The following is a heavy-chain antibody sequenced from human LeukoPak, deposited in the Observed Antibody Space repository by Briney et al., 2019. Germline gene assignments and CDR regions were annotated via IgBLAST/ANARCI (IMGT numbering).Heavy chain of an antibody. Sequence: SETLSLTCTVSGGSISSYYWSWIRQPPGKGLEWIGYIYYSGSTNYNPSLKSRVTISVDTSKKQFSLKLSSVTAADTAVYYCARDGIAAAKNWFDPWGQGTLVTVSS. D-gene: IGHD6-13*01. CDR1: GGSISSYY. CDR3: ARDGIAAAKNWFDP. J-gene: IGHJ5*02. CDR2: IYYSGST. V-gene: IGHV4-59*12.